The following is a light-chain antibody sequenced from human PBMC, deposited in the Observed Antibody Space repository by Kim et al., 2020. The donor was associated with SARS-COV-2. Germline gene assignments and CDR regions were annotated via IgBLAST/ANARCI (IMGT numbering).Light chain of an antibody. CDR3: LQYKTYPRT. CDR2: GAS. J-gene: IGKJ1*01. Sequence: DIQMTQSPSAMSASVGDRVTITCRASQGVSRSLAWFQQRPGKVPKRLITGASTLESGVPSRFSVSGSGTEFTLTISSLQPEDFATYYCLQYKTYPRTFGQGTKVEIK. CDR1: QGVSRS. V-gene: IGKV1-17*03.